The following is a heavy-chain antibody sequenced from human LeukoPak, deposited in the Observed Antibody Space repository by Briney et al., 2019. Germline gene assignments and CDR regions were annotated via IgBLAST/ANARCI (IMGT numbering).Heavy chain of an antibody. D-gene: IGHD3-22*01. CDR1: GDSISTGGYY. Sequence: PSQTLSLTCTVSGDSISTGGYYWSWIRQHPGGGLEWIGHIYFSGNTYYNPSLKSRVTISVDISKNHFSLKLTSVTAADTAVYFCARVNYYDSSVHFANFDYWGQGTLVTVSS. V-gene: IGHV4-31*03. CDR3: ARVNYYDSSVHFANFDY. CDR2: IYFSGNT. J-gene: IGHJ4*02.